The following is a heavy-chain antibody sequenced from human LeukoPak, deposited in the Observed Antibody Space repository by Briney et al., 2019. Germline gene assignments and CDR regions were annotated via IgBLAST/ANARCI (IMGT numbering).Heavy chain of an antibody. CDR2: TYYRSKWYN. CDR1: GDSVSSNSAA. D-gene: IGHD5-18*01. CDR3: ARDGIQLWLPGYYYYGMDV. V-gene: IGHV6-1*01. Sequence: SQTLSLTCAISGDSVSSNSAAWNWIRQSPSRGLERLGRTYYRSKWYNDYAVSVKSRITINPDTSKNQFSLQLNSVTPEDTAVYYCARDGIQLWLPGYYYYGMDVWGQGTTVTVSS. J-gene: IGHJ6*02.